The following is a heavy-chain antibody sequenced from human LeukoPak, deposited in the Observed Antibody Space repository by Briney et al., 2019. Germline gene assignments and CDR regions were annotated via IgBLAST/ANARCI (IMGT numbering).Heavy chain of an antibody. CDR2: IRSKANSYAT. V-gene: IGHV3-73*01. Sequence: GGSLRLSCAASGFTFSGSAMHWVRQASGKGLEWVGRIRSKANSYATAYAASVKGRFTISRDDSKNTAYLQMSSLKTEDTAVYYCTRLGEWWLAPASWGQGTLVTVSS. CDR3: TRLGEWWLAPAS. D-gene: IGHD2-15*01. J-gene: IGHJ5*02. CDR1: GFTFSGSA.